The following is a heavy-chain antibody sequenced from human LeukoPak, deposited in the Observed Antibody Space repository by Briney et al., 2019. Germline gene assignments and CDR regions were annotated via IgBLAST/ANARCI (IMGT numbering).Heavy chain of an antibody. CDR1: GGSVINTNW. V-gene: IGHV4-4*02. Sequence: SETQSLTCGVSGGSVINTNWWTWVRQPPGKGLEWIGVVHLDGRTNYNPSLESRLTMSVDVSENQVSLKLTSVTAADTAVYYCAREGGFYRPLDYSGQGTLVTVSS. CDR3: AREGGFYRPLDY. D-gene: IGHD3-3*01. J-gene: IGHJ4*02. CDR2: VHLDGRT.